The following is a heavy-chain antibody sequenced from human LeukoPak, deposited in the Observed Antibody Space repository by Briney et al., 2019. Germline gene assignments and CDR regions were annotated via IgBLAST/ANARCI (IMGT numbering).Heavy chain of an antibody. J-gene: IGHJ5*02. V-gene: IGHV4-59*01. D-gene: IGHD3-10*01. CDR1: GGSISSYY. Sequence: SETLSLTCTVSGGSISSYYWSWIRQPPGKGLEWIGYIYYSGSTNYNPSLKSRVTISVDTSKNQFSLKLSSVTAADTAVYYCARGEDGSGSYYNRGWFDPWGQGTLVTVSS. CDR3: ARGEDGSGSYYNRGWFDP. CDR2: IYYSGST.